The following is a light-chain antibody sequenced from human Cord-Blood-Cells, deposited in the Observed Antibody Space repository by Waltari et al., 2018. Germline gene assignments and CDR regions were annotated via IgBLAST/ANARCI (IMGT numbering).Light chain of an antibody. Sequence: QSALTQPASVSGSPGQSITISCTGTSSDVGGYNYVSLYQQHPGKAPKLMIYDVGNRPSGVSNRFSGSKSGNTASLTISGLQAEDEADYYCSSYTSSSTRVFGGGTKLTVL. CDR3: SSYTSSSTRV. CDR2: DVG. CDR1: SSDVGGYNY. V-gene: IGLV2-14*01. J-gene: IGLJ2*01.